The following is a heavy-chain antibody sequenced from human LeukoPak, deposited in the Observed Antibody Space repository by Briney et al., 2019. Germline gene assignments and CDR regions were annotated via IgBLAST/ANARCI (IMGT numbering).Heavy chain of an antibody. Sequence: SETLSLTCAVSGGSITSYYRSWMRQAPGKGLEWIGYIHYSRSTNYNPSPKSRVTISLDTSKNQFTLKLTSVSAADTAVYDCACTGWNYARWGQGTLVTVSS. CDR3: ACTGWNYAR. J-gene: IGHJ4*02. CDR2: IHYSRST. V-gene: IGHV4-59*08. D-gene: IGHD1-7*01. CDR1: GGSITSYY.